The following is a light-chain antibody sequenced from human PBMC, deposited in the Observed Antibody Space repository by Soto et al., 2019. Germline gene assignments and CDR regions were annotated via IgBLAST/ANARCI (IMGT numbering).Light chain of an antibody. Sequence: IQMTQSPPSLSASVEDRVTITCRASQSISTYLNWYQQKPGKAPKLLIFGASTLQSGVPSRFSGSGSGTDFNFTITSLPPEDFATYYCQHSFGVPVTFGQGTRLEIK. J-gene: IGKJ5*01. CDR3: QHSFGVPVT. CDR1: QSISTY. CDR2: GAS. V-gene: IGKV1-39*01.